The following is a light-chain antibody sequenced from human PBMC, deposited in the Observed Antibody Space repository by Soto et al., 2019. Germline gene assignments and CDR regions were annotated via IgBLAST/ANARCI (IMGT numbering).Light chain of an antibody. CDR3: QPPSSWPYI. CDR1: QSVGSS. V-gene: IGKV3-11*01. CDR2: DAS. Sequence: EIVLTQSPATLSLSPGERATLSCRASQSVGSSLAWYQQKPGQAPKILLYDASNRATGIPARFSSGESVTHFTLPISSLEHEDVTVCYCQPPSSWPYIFGPATKVDFK. J-gene: IGKJ3*01.